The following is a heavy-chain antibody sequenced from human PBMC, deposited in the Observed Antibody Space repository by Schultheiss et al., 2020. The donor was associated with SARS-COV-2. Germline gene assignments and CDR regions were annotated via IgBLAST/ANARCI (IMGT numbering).Heavy chain of an antibody. CDR3: TTDPLDLWSELYYYDLDV. Sequence: GGSLRLSCAASGFTFTKAWMTWVRQAPGKGLEWIGRIKSKTDGETTDFAAPVRGRFTISRDDSKNMLYLQMNSLRTEDTGVYYCTTDPLDLWSELYYYDLDVWGQGTTVTVSS. V-gene: IGHV3-15*01. D-gene: IGHD4/OR15-4a*01. CDR1: GFTFTKAW. J-gene: IGHJ6*02. CDR2: IKSKTDGETT.